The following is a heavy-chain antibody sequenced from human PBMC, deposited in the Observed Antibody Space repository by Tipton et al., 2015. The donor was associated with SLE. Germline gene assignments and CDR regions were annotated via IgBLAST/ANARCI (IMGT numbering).Heavy chain of an antibody. CDR2: INHGGST. CDR3: ARDRRGWYFDL. CDR1: GGSFGGYY. D-gene: IGHD1-14*01. J-gene: IGHJ2*01. Sequence: TLSLTCSIYGGSFGGYYWNWIRQPLGKGLEWIGEINHGGSTNYNPSLKSRVTISVDTSKNQFSLKLSSVTAADTAVYYCARDRRGWYFDLWGRGTLVTVSS. V-gene: IGHV4-34*01.